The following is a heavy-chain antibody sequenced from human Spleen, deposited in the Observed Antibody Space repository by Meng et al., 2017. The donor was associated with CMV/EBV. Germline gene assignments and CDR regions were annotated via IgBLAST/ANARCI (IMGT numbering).Heavy chain of an antibody. V-gene: IGHV1-2*02. J-gene: IGHJ3*01. CDR1: GYTFTDCY. CDR3: ATAEGYSALDSPEDAFDL. D-gene: IGHD5-18*01. CDR2: INPNSGGT. Sequence: ASVKVSCKASGYTFTDCYLHWVRQAPGQGLEWIGWINPNSGGTNFAQKFQGRVTMTRDTSISTAYMELSRLRSDDTAVYYCATAEGYSALDSPEDAFDLWGQGTMVTVSS.